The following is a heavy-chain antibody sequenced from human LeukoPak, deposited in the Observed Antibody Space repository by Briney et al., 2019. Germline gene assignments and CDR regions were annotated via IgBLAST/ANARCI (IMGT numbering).Heavy chain of an antibody. J-gene: IGHJ4*02. D-gene: IGHD3-10*01. CDR1: GFTFSDYY. CDR2: ISSSSSYT. V-gene: IGHV3-11*03. CDR3: ARRRPYGSGSPRYFDY. Sequence: PGGSLRLSCAASGFTFSDYYMSWIRQAPGKGLEWVSYISSSSSYTNYADSVKGRFTISRDNAKNSLYLRMNRLRAEDTAVYYCARRRPYGSGSPRYFDYWGQGTLVTVS.